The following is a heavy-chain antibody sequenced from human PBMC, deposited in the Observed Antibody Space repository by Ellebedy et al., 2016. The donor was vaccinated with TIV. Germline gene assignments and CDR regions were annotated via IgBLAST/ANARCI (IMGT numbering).Heavy chain of an antibody. D-gene: IGHD3-3*01. J-gene: IGHJ4*02. CDR2: FDPEDGTT. CDR3: ARSSFGSGYYGSIDY. Sequence: AASVKVSCKVSGYTLTELSMHWVRQAPGKGLEWMGGFDPEDGTTIYAQKFQGRVTMTEDTSADTAYMELSSLRSEDTAVYYCARSSFGSGYYGSIDYWGQGTLVTVSS. V-gene: IGHV1-24*01. CDR1: GYTLTELS.